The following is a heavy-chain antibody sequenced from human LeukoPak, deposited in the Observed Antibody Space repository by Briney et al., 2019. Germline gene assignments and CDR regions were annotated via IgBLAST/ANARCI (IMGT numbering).Heavy chain of an antibody. V-gene: IGHV1-18*01. Sequence: ASVKVSCKASGYTFTSYGISWVRQAPGQGLEWMGWISTYNGNTNYAQKFQGRVTMTRDTSITTAYMELNRLRSDDTAVYYCARSPDILTGENFDYWGQGTLVTVSS. J-gene: IGHJ4*02. D-gene: IGHD3-9*01. CDR1: GYTFTSYG. CDR3: ARSPDILTGENFDY. CDR2: ISTYNGNT.